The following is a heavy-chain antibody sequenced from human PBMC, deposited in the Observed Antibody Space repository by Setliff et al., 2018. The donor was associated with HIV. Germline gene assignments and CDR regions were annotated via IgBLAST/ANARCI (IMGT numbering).Heavy chain of an antibody. CDR1: GFTFSDYY. CDR3: ARVHRGGVGRQHWRSFDY. V-gene: IGHV3-11*01. D-gene: IGHD1-1*01. Sequence: PGGSLRLSCAASGFTFSDYYMSRIRQAPGKGLEWVACISGSGSTIYYADSVKGRFTISRDNARNSLYVQMNSLRVEDTAVYFCARVHRGGVGRQHWRSFDYWGQGTLVTVSS. J-gene: IGHJ4*02. CDR2: ISGSGSTI.